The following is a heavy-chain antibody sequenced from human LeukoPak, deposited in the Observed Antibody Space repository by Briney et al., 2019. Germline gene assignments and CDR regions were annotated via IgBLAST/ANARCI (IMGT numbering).Heavy chain of an antibody. CDR3: ARGNWAYYASGIYGMDV. CDR2: VGADAET. V-gene: IGHV3-13*01. CDR1: GFTFSTYD. D-gene: IGHD3-10*01. Sequence: GGSLRLSCAASGFTFSTYDMHWVRQPAGKGLEWVSTVGADAETYYPGSVRGRFTITRDNAKNTLHLQMNSLRAGDTAVYFCARGNWAYYASGIYGMDVWGQGTTVIVSS. J-gene: IGHJ6*02.